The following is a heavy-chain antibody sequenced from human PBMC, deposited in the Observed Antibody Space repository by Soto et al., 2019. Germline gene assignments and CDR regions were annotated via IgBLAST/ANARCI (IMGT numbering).Heavy chain of an antibody. D-gene: IGHD3-10*01. CDR1: GGSISSGGYY. CDR2: IYYSGNA. J-gene: IGHJ4*02. CDR3: ARYHYGSGSYSLFDF. V-gene: IGHV4-30-4*01. Sequence: LSLTCTVSGGSISSGGYYWSWIRQPPGKDLEWIGYIYYSGNAYYNPSLQSRITVSVDTSKNQFSLKLTSVTAADTAVYYCARYHYGSGSYSLFDFWGQGTLVTVSS.